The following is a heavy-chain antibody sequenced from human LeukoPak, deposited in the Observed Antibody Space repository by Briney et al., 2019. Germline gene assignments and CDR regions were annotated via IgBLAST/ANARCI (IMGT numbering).Heavy chain of an antibody. CDR3: AKAHYCSSTSCYGLDWFDP. D-gene: IGHD2-2*01. CDR2: IYYSGST. V-gene: IGHV4-31*03. J-gene: IGHJ5*02. Sequence: TSETLSLTCTVSGGSISSGGYYWSWIRQHPGKGLEWIGYIYYSGSTYYNPSLKSRVTESVDTSNNQFSLKLSSATAADTDVYYCAKAHYCSSTSCYGLDWFDPWGQGTLVTVSS. CDR1: GGSISSGGYY.